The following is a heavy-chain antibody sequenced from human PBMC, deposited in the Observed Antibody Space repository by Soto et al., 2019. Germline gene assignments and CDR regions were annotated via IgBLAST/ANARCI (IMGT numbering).Heavy chain of an antibody. CDR2: IYYSGST. CDR3: AREEGAVTTGGYYYYYGLDV. CDR1: GGSISSGGYY. D-gene: IGHD4-17*01. Sequence: SETLSLTCTVSGGSISSGGYYWSWIRQHPWKGLEWIGHIYYSGSTFYNPSLKSRVTISVDKSKKHFSLKLTSVTAADTAVYYCAREEGAVTTGGYYYYYGLDVWGQGXTVTVSS. V-gene: IGHV4-31*03. J-gene: IGHJ6*02.